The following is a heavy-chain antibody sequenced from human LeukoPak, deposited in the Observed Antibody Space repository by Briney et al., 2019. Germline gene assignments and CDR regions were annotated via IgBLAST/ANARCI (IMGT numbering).Heavy chain of an antibody. D-gene: IGHD5-12*01. CDR3: ARVRDGYNADTYYFDY. V-gene: IGHV4-59*01. J-gene: IGHJ4*02. CDR2: IYYSGST. CDR1: GGSISSYY. Sequence: SETLSLTCTVSGGSISSYYWSWIRQPPGKGLEWIGYIYYSGSTNYNPSLKSRVTISVDTSKNQFSLKLSSVTAADTAVYYCARVRDGYNADTYYFDYWGEGTLVTVSS.